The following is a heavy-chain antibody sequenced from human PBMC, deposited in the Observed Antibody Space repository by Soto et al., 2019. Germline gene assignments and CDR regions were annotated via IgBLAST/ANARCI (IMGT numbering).Heavy chain of an antibody. CDR2: ISYDGSNK. Sequence: PGGSLRLSCAASGFTFSSYAMHWVRQAPGKGLEWVAVISYDGSNKYYADSVKGRFTISRDNSKNTLYLQMNSLRAEDTAVYYCARELAAAGTLGYYYYYGMEVWGKGTTVTVSS. J-gene: IGHJ6*04. CDR3: ARELAAAGTLGYYYYYGMEV. D-gene: IGHD6-13*01. CDR1: GFTFSSYA. V-gene: IGHV3-30-3*01.